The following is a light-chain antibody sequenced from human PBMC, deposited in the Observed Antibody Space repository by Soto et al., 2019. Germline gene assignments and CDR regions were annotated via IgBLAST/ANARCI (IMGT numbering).Light chain of an antibody. CDR1: QSVRSS. V-gene: IGKV3-11*01. CDR3: QQRNT. CDR2: DAS. Sequence: EIVLTQSPATLSLSPGERGTLSCRASQSVRSSLAWYQQKPGQAPRLLIYDASNRATGIPARFSGSGSGTDFTLTISSLEPEDFAVYYCQQRNTFGQGTKLEIK. J-gene: IGKJ2*01.